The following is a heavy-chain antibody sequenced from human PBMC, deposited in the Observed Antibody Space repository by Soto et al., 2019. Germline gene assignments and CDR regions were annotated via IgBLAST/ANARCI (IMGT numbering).Heavy chain of an antibody. Sequence: QITLKESGPTLVKPTQTLTLTCTFSGFSLSTSGVGVGWIRQPPGKALEGLALIYWNDDKRYSPSLKSRLTITKDTSKNQVVLTMTNMDPVDTATYYCALPTEYSYGMDVWGQGTTVTVSS. D-gene: IGHD5-18*01. CDR3: ALPTEYSYGMDV. CDR2: IYWNDDK. J-gene: IGHJ6*02. V-gene: IGHV2-5*01. CDR1: GFSLSTSGVG.